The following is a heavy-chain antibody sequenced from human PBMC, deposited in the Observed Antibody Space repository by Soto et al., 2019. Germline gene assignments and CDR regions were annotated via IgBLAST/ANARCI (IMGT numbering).Heavy chain of an antibody. D-gene: IGHD5-18*01. CDR3: ARASVDTAMVDY. CDR1: GFTFSSYS. CDR2: ISSSSSYI. Sequence: GGSLRLSCAASGFTFSSYSMNWVRQAPGKGLEWVSSISSSSSYIYYADSVKGRFTISRDNAKNSLYLQMNSLRAEDTAVYYCARASVDTAMVDYWGQGTLVTVSS. V-gene: IGHV3-21*01. J-gene: IGHJ4*02.